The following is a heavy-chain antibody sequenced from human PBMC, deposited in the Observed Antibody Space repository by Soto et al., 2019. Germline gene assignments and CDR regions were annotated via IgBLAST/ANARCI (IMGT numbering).Heavy chain of an antibody. CDR1: CYSFTNYW. V-gene: IGHV5-51*01. D-gene: IGHD1-1*01. Sequence: GESLKISCKGSCYSFTNYWIGWVRQMPGKGLEWMGIIYPGDSDTRYSTSFQGQVTISADKSISTAYLQWSSLKASDSAMYYCARRAASTAFYEYWGQGTLVTVSS. CDR2: IYPGDSDT. CDR3: ARRAASTAFYEY. J-gene: IGHJ4*02.